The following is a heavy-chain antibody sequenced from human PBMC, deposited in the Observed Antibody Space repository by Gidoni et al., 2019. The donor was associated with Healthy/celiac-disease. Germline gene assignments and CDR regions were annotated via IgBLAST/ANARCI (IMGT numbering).Heavy chain of an antibody. CDR1: GGSISSYY. J-gene: IGHJ4*02. CDR2: IYYSGST. D-gene: IGHD5-18*01. V-gene: IGHV4-59*08. Sequence: QVQLQESGPGLVKPSETLSLTCTVSGGSISSYYWSWIRQPPGKGLEWIGYIYYSGSTNYNPSLKSRVTISVDTSKNQFSLKLSSVTAADTAVYYCARRDTAMGVDYWGQGTLVTVSS. CDR3: ARRDTAMGVDY.